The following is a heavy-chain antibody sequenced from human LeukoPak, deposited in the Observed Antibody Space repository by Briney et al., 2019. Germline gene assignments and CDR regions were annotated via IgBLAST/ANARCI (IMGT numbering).Heavy chain of an antibody. Sequence: GESLKISCNGSKDTFDNYWIGWVRQMPGKGLEWMGIIYPGDSDTRYSPSFEGQVTISADKSIRAASLEWSSLKASDTAMYYCATPYPREYCSSSACYFNYWGQGTLVTVSS. CDR3: ATPYPREYCSSSACYFNY. CDR1: KDTFDNYW. D-gene: IGHD2/OR15-2a*01. V-gene: IGHV5-51*06. CDR2: IYPGDSDT. J-gene: IGHJ4*02.